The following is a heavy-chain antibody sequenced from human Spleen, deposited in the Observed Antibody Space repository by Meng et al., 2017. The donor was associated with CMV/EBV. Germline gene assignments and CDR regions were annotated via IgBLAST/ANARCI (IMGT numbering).Heavy chain of an antibody. CDR2: ISSSGSTI. Sequence: GGSLRLSCAASGFTFSDYYMSWIRQAPGKGLEWVSYISSSGSTIYYADSVKGRFTISRDNAKNSLYLQMSSLRAEDTAVYYCARDSPYSNRHYYYAMDVWGLGTTVTVSS. V-gene: IGHV3-11*04. CDR3: ARDSPYSNRHYYYAMDV. J-gene: IGHJ6*02. CDR1: GFTFSDYY. D-gene: IGHD4-11*01.